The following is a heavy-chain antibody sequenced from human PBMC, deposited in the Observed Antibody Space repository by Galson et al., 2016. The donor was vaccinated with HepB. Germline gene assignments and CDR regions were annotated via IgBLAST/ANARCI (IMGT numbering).Heavy chain of an antibody. J-gene: IGHJ3*02. CDR3: VKGDILAATHNSAFDM. CDR1: GFTFSRYE. D-gene: IGHD2-15*01. V-gene: IGHV3-48*03. Sequence: SLRLSCAASGFTFSRYEMNWVRQAPGKGLEWVSYISSSGTTIYYADSVKGRFTISRDNSKKTLYLQMNSLRAEDTAVYYCVKGDILAATHNSAFDMWGQGTMVTVSS. CDR2: ISSSGTTI.